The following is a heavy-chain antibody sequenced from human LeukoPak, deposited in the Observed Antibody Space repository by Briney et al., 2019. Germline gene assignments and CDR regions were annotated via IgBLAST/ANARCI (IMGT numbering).Heavy chain of an antibody. Sequence: ASVKLSCKASGGTFSSYAISWVRQAPGQGLEWVAWISLATGAPSYAQKFQGGVTLTTDTSTSTAYMELRSLKSADTAVYYCARDIGLVRGIMAHWGQGTQVTVSS. J-gene: IGHJ4*02. V-gene: IGHV1-18*01. CDR3: ARDIGLVRGIMAH. CDR2: ISLATGAP. CDR1: GGTFSSYA. D-gene: IGHD3-10*01.